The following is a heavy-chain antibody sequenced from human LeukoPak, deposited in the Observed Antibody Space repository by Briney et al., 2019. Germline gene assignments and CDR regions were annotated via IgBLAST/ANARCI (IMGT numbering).Heavy chain of an antibody. CDR3: ARKTVVVAAINWFDP. V-gene: IGHV4-38-2*02. D-gene: IGHD2-15*01. Sequence: PSETLSLTCTVSGYSSSSGYYWGWIRQPPGKGLEWIGSIYHSGSTYYNPSLKSRVTISVDTSKNQFSLKLSSVTAADTAVYYCARKTVVVAAINWFDPWGQGTLVTVSS. J-gene: IGHJ5*02. CDR1: GYSSSSGYY. CDR2: IYHSGST.